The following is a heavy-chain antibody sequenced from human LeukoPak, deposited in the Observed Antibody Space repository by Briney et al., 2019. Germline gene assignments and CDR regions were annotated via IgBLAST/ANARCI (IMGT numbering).Heavy chain of an antibody. CDR3: AREIPRGYYGSGSYYN. D-gene: IGHD3-10*01. Sequence: TLSLTFTVSGGSISSGGYYWSWIRQHPGKGLEWMGYIYYSGSTYYNPSLKSRVTISVDTSKNQFSLKLSPVTAADTAVYYCAREIPRGYYGSGSYYNWGQGTLVTVSS. CDR2: IYYSGST. J-gene: IGHJ4*02. CDR1: GGSISSGGYY. V-gene: IGHV4-31*03.